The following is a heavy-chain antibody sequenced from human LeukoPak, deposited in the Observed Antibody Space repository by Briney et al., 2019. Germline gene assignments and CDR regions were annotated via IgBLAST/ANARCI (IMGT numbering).Heavy chain of an antibody. J-gene: IGHJ5*02. CDR1: GGSISSGSYY. V-gene: IGHV4-61*02. CDR3: ARDTSEYSSSRVTSLNWFDP. D-gene: IGHD6-6*01. CDR2: IYTSGST. Sequence: PSQTLSLTCTVSGGSISSGSYYWSWIRQPAGKGLEWIGRIYTSGSTNYNPSLKSRVTISVDTSKNQFSLKLSSVTAADTAVYYCARDTSEYSSSRVTSLNWFDPWGQGTLVTVSS.